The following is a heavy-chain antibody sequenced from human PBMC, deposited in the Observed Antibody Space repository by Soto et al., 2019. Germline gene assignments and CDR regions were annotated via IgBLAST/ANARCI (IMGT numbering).Heavy chain of an antibody. D-gene: IGHD6-19*01. V-gene: IGHV4-38-2*01. CDR3: AVTGYSSGWWSAEYFQH. CDR1: GYSISSGYY. J-gene: IGHJ1*01. CDR2: IYHSGST. Sequence: PSETLSLTCAVSGYSISSGYYWGWIRQPPGKGLEWIGSIYHSGSTYYNPSLKSRATISVDTSKNQFSLKLSSATAADTAVYYCAVTGYSSGWWSAEYFQHWGQGTLVTVSS.